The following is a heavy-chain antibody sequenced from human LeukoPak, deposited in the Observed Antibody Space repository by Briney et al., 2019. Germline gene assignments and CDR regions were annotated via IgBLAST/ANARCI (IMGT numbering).Heavy chain of an antibody. CDR1: GGSVTNTNYY. J-gene: IGHJ4*02. V-gene: IGHV4-39*07. D-gene: IGHD4-11*01. Sequence: PSETLSLTCTVSGGSVTNTNYYWAWIRQPPGEGLEWIGSVYHSGTTYYTPSLKSRVSISVDTSKNQFSLKVTSVTAADTAVYYCAREWQYQFDSWGQGSLVTVSS. CDR3: AREWQYQFDS. CDR2: VYHSGTT.